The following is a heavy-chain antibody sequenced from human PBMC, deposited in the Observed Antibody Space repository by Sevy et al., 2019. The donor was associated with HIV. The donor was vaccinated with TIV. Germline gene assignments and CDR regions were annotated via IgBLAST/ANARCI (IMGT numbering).Heavy chain of an antibody. Sequence: GGSLRLSCAASGFTFSTYWMTWVRQAPGQGLEWVANIKEDGSAKYYVDSVKGRFTISRDNAKNSLYLQVNNLRAEDTAVYYCARDSSCYGGYAHWGQGTLVTVSS. CDR1: GFTFSTYW. CDR3: ARDSSCYGGYAH. J-gene: IGHJ1*01. CDR2: IKEDGSAK. V-gene: IGHV3-7*01. D-gene: IGHD1-26*01.